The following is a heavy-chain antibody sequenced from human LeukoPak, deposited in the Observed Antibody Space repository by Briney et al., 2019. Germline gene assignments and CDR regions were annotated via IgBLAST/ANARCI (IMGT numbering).Heavy chain of an antibody. D-gene: IGHD2-15*01. V-gene: IGHV1-18*01. CDR1: GYTFTNYV. CDR2: VSAYGDNT. CDR3: ARDCIGCHGFDY. J-gene: IGHJ4*02. Sequence: ASVKVSCKTSGYTFTNYVITWLRQAPGKGLEWLGWVSAYGDNTNYVQKIQGRVTMTTDTSTSTAYMGLRSLRSDDTAVYYCARDCIGCHGFDYWGQGTLVTVSS.